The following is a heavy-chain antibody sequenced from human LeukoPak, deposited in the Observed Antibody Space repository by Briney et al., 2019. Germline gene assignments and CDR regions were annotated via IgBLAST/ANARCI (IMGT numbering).Heavy chain of an antibody. CDR3: ARVGGGSYGGRVFDY. CDR2: IYHSGST. J-gene: IGHJ4*02. Sequence: SETLSLTCAVSGGSISSSNWWSWVRQPPGKGLEWIGEIYHSGSTNYNPSLKSRVTISVDKSKNQFSLKLSSVTAADTAIYYCARVGGGSYGGRVFDYWGQGTLVTVSS. D-gene: IGHD2-21*01. CDR1: GGSISSSNW. V-gene: IGHV4-4*02.